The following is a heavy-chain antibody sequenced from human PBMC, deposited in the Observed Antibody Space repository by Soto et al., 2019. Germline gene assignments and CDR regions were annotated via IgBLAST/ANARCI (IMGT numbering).Heavy chain of an antibody. CDR1: GFTFSSYA. J-gene: IGHJ3*02. D-gene: IGHD3-16*02. Sequence: PGGSLRLSCAASGFTFSSYAMSWVRQAPGKGLEWVSAISDIGGGTYYADSVKGRFTISRDNSKNTLYLQMNSLRSEDTAVYYCARGRGVRGWGSYRPHDAFDIWGQGTMVTVSS. CDR3: ARGRGVRGWGSYRPHDAFDI. V-gene: IGHV3-23*01. CDR2: ISDIGGGT.